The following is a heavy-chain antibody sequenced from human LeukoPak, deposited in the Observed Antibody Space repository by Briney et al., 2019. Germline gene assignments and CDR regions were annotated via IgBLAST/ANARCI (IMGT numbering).Heavy chain of an antibody. D-gene: IGHD2-8*01. CDR3: TRLYCTNNVCSSFDY. V-gene: IGHV1-2*06. Sequence: ASVKVSCTASGYTFTGYYMHWVRQAPGQGLEWMGRINPNSGGTDYAQKFQGRVTMTRDTSIRTAYLGLGRLRSGDTAVYYCTRLYCTNNVCSSFDYWGQGTLVTVSS. CDR2: INPNSGGT. CDR1: GYTFTGYY. J-gene: IGHJ4*02.